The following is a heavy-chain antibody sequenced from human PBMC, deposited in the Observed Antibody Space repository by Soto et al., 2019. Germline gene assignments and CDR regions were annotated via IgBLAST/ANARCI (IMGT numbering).Heavy chain of an antibody. CDR1: GGTFSSYA. CDR3: ARAGVDSCGWYLVAERAFDT. Sequence: SVKVSCKASGGTFSSYAIGWVRQAPGQGLEWMGGIIPIFGTANYAQKFQGRVTITADESTSTAYMELSSLRSEDTAVYYCARAGVDSCGWYLVAERAFDTWGQGTMVTVSS. V-gene: IGHV1-69*13. J-gene: IGHJ3*02. CDR2: IIPIFGTA. D-gene: IGHD6-19*01.